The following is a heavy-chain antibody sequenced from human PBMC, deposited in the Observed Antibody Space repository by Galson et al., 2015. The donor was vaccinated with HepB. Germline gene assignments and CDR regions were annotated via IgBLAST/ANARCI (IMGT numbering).Heavy chain of an antibody. CDR1: GFTFSDYT. CDR2: ISSTSSYE. D-gene: IGHD2/OR15-2a*01. J-gene: IGHJ4*02. V-gene: IGHV3-21*01. CDR3: ARDYGFYNFDY. Sequence: SLRLSCAVSGFTFSDYTMNWVRQAPGRGLGWVSSISSTSSYEYYADLVKGRFTISRDNAKNSLYLQMNSLRAEDTAVYYCARDYGFYNFDYWGQGTLVTVSS.